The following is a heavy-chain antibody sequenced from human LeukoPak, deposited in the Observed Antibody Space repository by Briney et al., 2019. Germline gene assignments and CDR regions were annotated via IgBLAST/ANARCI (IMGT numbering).Heavy chain of an antibody. CDR3: ARATQYCSGGSCYDTWFDP. J-gene: IGHJ5*02. CDR1: GFTFSSYA. D-gene: IGHD2-15*01. V-gene: IGHV3-21*01. CDR2: ISSRSSYR. Sequence: GGSLRLSCAASGFTFSSYAMNWVRQAPGKGLEWVSSISSRSSYRYYADSMKGRFTISRDNAKNSLYLQMNSLRAEDTAVYYCARATQYCSGGSCYDTWFDPWGQGTLVTVSS.